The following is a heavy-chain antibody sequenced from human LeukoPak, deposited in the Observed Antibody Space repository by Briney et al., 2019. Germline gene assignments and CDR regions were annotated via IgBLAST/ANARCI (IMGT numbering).Heavy chain of an antibody. V-gene: IGHV3-23*01. CDR1: GFAFGSYA. CDR3: AKVMGAVASDGYFDY. J-gene: IGHJ4*02. CDR2: ISSNGGSA. D-gene: IGHD6-19*01. Sequence: GGSLRLSCAASGFAFGSYAMTWVRQAPGKGLEWVSLISSNGGSAYYADSVKGRFTISRDNSKNTLYLQMNSLRADDTAVYYCAKVMGAVASDGYFDYWGQGTLVTVSS.